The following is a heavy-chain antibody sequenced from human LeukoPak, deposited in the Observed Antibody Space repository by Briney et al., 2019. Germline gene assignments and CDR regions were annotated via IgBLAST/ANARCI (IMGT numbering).Heavy chain of an antibody. CDR3: ASPMTFMVRGLHGIDGFDI. CDR2: INPNSGGT. CDR1: GYTFTGYY. V-gene: IGHV1-2*02. J-gene: IGHJ3*02. D-gene: IGHD3-10*01. Sequence: ASVKVSCKASGYTFTGYYMHWVRQAPGQGLEWMGWINPNSGGTNYAQKFQGRVTMTRDTSISTAYMELSRLRSDDTAVYYCASPMTFMVRGLHGIDGFDIWGQGTMVTVSS.